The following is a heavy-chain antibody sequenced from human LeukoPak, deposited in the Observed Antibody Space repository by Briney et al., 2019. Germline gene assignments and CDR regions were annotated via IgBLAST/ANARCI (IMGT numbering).Heavy chain of an antibody. CDR2: ISGSGGST. V-gene: IGHV3-23*01. D-gene: IGHD1-26*01. Sequence: GGSLRLPCAASGFTFSSYGMSWVRQAPGKGLEWVSAISGSGGSTYYADSVKGRFTISRDNSKNTLYLQMNSLRAEDTAVYYCAKEDRPYSGSPSKRFDPWGQGTLVTVSS. CDR3: AKEDRPYSGSPSKRFDP. CDR1: GFTFSSYG. J-gene: IGHJ5*02.